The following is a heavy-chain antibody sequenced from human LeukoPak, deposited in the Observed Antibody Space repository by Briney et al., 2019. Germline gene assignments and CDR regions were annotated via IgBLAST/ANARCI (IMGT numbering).Heavy chain of an antibody. CDR1: GGSISSGGYS. Sequence: SETLSLTCAASGGSISSGGYSWSWIRQPPGKGLEWIGYIYHSGSTYYNPSLKSRVTISVDRSKNQFSLKLSSVTAADTAVYYCARRPYGGNSRDAFGIWGQGTMVTVSS. J-gene: IGHJ3*02. V-gene: IGHV4-30-2*01. D-gene: IGHD4-23*01. CDR3: ARRPYGGNSRDAFGI. CDR2: IYHSGST.